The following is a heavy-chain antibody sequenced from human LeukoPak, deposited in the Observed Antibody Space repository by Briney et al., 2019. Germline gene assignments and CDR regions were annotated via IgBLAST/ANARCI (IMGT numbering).Heavy chain of an antibody. CDR2: NYAGGST. J-gene: IGHJ4*02. V-gene: IGHV3-66*01. D-gene: IGHD2-15*01. CDR3: ARGGGSWYCDY. Sequence: PGGSLRLSCAASGFTVSSHYMSWVRQAPGKGLEWVSVNYAGGSTYYADSVKGRFTISRDNSKNTLYLQMNSLRAEDTGVYYCARGGGSWYCDYWGQGTLVTVSS. CDR1: GFTVSSHY.